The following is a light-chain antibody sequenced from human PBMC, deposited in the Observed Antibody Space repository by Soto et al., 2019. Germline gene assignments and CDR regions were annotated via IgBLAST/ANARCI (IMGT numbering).Light chain of an antibody. V-gene: IGKV2-28*01. CDR2: MAS. Sequence: DIVMTQSPDYLSVTPGEPASISCISSKSLLYINGYNYLDWYLQKPGQSPQLLICMASDRASGVPDGFSGSGSGTNFTLKISRVQAEDVGIYYCMLALQTPPAFGQGTKVEI. CDR1: KSLLYINGYNY. CDR3: MLALQTPPA. J-gene: IGKJ1*01.